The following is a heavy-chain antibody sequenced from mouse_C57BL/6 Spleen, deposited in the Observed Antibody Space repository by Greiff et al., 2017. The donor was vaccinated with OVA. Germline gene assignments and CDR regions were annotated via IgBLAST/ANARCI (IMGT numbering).Heavy chain of an antibody. D-gene: IGHD1-1*01. CDR3: ARSHITTVVEGYFDY. Sequence: VQLQQSGAELVKPGASVKLSCKASGYTFTSYWMHWVKQRPGQGLEWIGMIHPNSGSTNYNEKFKSKATLTVDKSSSKAYMQLSSLTSEDSAIYYCARSHITTVVEGYFDYWGQGTTLTVSS. V-gene: IGHV1-64*01. CDR2: IHPNSGST. CDR1: GYTFTSYW. J-gene: IGHJ2*01.